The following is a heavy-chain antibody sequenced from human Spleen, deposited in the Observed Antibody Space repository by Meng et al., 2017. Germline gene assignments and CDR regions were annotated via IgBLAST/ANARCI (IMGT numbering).Heavy chain of an antibody. J-gene: IGHJ3*01. Sequence: ASVKVSCKASGYTFVSYVMNWVRQAPGQGLQWVGWINTNTGDLRYAQGFTGRFVFSLDISVRTTYLQISSLKAEDTAVYYCARDGAVAGAFDLWGQGTMVTVSS. CDR3: ARDGAVAGAFDL. CDR2: INTNTGDL. CDR1: GYTFVSYV. V-gene: IGHV7-4-1*02. D-gene: IGHD6-19*01.